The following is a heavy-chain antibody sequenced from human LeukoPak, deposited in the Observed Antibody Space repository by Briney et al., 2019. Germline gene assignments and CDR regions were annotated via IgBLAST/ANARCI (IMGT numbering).Heavy chain of an antibody. CDR1: GYTFTGYY. V-gene: IGHV1-2*02. J-gene: IGHJ4*02. CDR3: ACYQLVAPQSDY. Sequence: APVKVSCKASGYTFTGYYMHWVRQAPGQGLEWMGWINPNSGGTNYAQKFQGRVTMTRDTSISTAYMELSRLRSDDTAVYYCACYQLVAPQSDYWGQGTLVTVSS. CDR2: INPNSGGT. D-gene: IGHD6-6*01.